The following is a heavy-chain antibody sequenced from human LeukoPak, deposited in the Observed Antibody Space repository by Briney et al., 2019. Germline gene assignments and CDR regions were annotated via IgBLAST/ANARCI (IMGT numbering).Heavy chain of an antibody. V-gene: IGHV3-48*01. CDR3: AKASRQGAVASPLDY. CDR1: GFTFSSYS. J-gene: IGHJ4*02. D-gene: IGHD6-19*01. Sequence: PGGSLRLSCAASGFTFSSYSMTWVRQAPGKGLEWVSHISGGSSSVYYADSVKGRFTISRDNSKDTAFLQMNSLRAEDTAVYYCAKASRQGAVASPLDYWGQGTLVTVSS. CDR2: ISGGSSSV.